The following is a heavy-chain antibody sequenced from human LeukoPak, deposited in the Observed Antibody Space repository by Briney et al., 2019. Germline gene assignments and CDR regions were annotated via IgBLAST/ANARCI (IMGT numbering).Heavy chain of an antibody. D-gene: IGHD3-3*01. CDR2: ISHSGST. CDR3: ARETFVALGD. J-gene: IGHJ4*02. Sequence: PSETLSLTCAVYGGSFSGYYWSWIRQPPGKGLEWIGEISHSGSTNYNPSLKSRVTISVDTSKNQFSLKLSSVTAADTAVYYCARETFVALGDWGQGTLVTVSS. V-gene: IGHV4-34*01. CDR1: GGSFSGYY.